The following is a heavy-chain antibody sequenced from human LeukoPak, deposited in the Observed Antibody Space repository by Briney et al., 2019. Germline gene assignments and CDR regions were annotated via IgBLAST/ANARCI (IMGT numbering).Heavy chain of an antibody. J-gene: IGHJ4*02. D-gene: IGHD2-8*02. Sequence: PSQTLSLTCAVSGGSISSGGYSWSWIRQPPGKGLEWIGYIYHSGSTYYNPSLKSRVTISVDRSKNQFSLKLSSVTAADTAVYYCARGFTGGDYFDYWGQGTLVTVSS. CDR3: ARGFTGGDYFDY. V-gene: IGHV4-30-2*01. CDR1: GGSISSGGYS. CDR2: IYHSGST.